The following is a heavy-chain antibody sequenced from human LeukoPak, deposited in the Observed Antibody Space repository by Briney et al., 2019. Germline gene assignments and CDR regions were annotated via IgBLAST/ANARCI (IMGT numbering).Heavy chain of an antibody. V-gene: IGHV3-23*01. Sequence: PGGSLRLSCAASGFTFSTYAMSWVRQAPGKGLEWVSGISGSGGSTYYADSVKGRFTISRDNSQNTLYLQMNSLRGEDTAVYYCAKIPPGIHWVDFDYWGQGTLVTVSS. CDR1: GFTFSTYA. J-gene: IGHJ4*02. CDR3: AKIPPGIHWVDFDY. CDR2: ISGSGGST. D-gene: IGHD7-27*01.